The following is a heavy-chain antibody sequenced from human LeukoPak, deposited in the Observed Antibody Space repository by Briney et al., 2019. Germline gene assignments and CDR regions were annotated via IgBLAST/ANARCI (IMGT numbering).Heavy chain of an antibody. CDR1: GFTFSSYA. CDR2: ISSNGGST. CDR3: ARCSTITMVRGDLDY. V-gene: IGHV3-64*01. Sequence: GGSLRLSCAASGFTFSSYAMHWVRQAPGKGLEYVSAISSNGGSTYYANSVKGRFTISRDNSKNTLYLQMGSLRAEDMAVYYCARCSTITMVRGDLDYWGQGTLVTVSS. J-gene: IGHJ4*02. D-gene: IGHD3-10*01.